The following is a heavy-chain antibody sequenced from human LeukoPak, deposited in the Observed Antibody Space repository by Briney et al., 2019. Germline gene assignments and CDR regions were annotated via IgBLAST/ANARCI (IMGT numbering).Heavy chain of an antibody. CDR1: GYTFTSYD. V-gene: IGHV1-8*01. CDR2: INPNSGNT. Sequence: ASVKVSCKASGYTFTSYDINWVRQATGQGVEWMGWINPNSGNTGYEQKFQGRVTITRNTSISTAYMELSSLRSEDTAVYYCARPHYYYYYMDVWGKGTTVTVPS. J-gene: IGHJ6*03. CDR3: ARPHYYYYYMDV.